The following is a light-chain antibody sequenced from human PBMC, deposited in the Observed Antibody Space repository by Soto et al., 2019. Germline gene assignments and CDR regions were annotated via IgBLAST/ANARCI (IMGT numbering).Light chain of an antibody. Sequence: EIVMTQSPATLCVSPGERATLSCRASQSVSSNLAWYQQKPGQPPRLVLYGASTRSTGVPARFSGSGSGTEFTLTISGLQSEDVAVYVGQQYNDWPPINFGQGTRLEI. J-gene: IGKJ5*01. V-gene: IGKV3-15*01. CDR1: QSVSSN. CDR2: GAS. CDR3: QQYNDWPPIN.